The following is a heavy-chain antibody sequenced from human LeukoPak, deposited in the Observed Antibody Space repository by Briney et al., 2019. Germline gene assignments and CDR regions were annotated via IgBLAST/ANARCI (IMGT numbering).Heavy chain of an antibody. J-gene: IGHJ3*02. CDR1: GGTFSSYA. CDR2: IIPIFGTA. Sequence: ASVKVSCKASGGTFSSYAISWVRQAPGQGLEWMGGIIPIFGTANYAQKFQGRVTITTDESTSTAYMELSSLRSEDTAVYYCAHSERWLQFDAFDIWGQGTMVTVSS. V-gene: IGHV1-69*05. D-gene: IGHD5-24*01. CDR3: AHSERWLQFDAFDI.